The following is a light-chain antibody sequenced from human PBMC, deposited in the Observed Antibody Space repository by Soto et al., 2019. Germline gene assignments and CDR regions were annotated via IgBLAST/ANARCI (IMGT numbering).Light chain of an antibody. V-gene: IGKV3-20*01. CDR2: GAS. J-gene: IGKJ3*01. CDR3: QQYGSSPFT. Sequence: EIVLTQSPATLSLSPGERATLSCRASPSVTNYLAWYQQKPGQAPRLLIYGASSRATGIPDRFSGSGSGTDFTLTISRLEPEDFAVYYCQQYGSSPFTFGPGTKVDIK. CDR1: PSVTNY.